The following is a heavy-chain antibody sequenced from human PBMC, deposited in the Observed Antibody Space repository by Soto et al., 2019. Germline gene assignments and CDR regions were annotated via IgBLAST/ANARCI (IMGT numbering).Heavy chain of an antibody. CDR3: ARDRGCSGGICYRDLGY. CDR1: GFTFSSYS. Sequence: EVQLVESGGGLVQPGGSLRLSCAASGFTFSSYSMSWVRQAPGKGLEWVSYISSISNTIYYADSVKGRITISRDNAKNXXYLHMNSLSAEDTAVYYCARDRGCSGGICYRDLGYWGQGTLVTVSS. J-gene: IGHJ4*02. V-gene: IGHV3-48*01. D-gene: IGHD2-15*01. CDR2: ISSISNTI.